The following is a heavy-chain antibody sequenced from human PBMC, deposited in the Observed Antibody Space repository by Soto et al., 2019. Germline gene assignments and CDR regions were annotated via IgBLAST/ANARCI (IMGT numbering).Heavy chain of an antibody. D-gene: IGHD3-10*01. CDR2: IIPILGIA. CDR3: ASGKLLWFGELLTPLYYFDY. CDR1: GGTFNSHT. J-gene: IGHJ4*02. V-gene: IGHV1-69*02. Sequence: SVKVSCKGSGGTFNSHTISWVRQAPGQRVEGLGRIIPILGIANYAQKFQGRVTITADKSTSTAYMELSSLRSEDTAVYYCASGKLLWFGELLTPLYYFDYWGQGTLVTVSS.